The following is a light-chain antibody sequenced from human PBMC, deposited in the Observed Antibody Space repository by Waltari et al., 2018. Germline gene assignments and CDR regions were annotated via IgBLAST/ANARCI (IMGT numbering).Light chain of an antibody. J-gene: IGLJ2*01. CDR1: GSTPGAGSD. CDR3: QSYDTSLSVV. V-gene: IGLV1-40*01. Sequence: QSVLTQPPSVSGAPGQRVSISCTGTGSTPGAGSDVPWYQQHPGKAPKLLIYGTSTRPPGVPDRFFGSQSGTSASLAITALQAEDEAEYYCQSYDTSLSVVFGGGTKLTVL. CDR2: GTS.